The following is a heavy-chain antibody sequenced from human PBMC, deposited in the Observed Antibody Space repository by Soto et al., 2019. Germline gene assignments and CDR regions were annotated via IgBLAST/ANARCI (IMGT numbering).Heavy chain of an antibody. J-gene: IGHJ5*02. CDR3: ARDWVRYSSASDCFDP. V-gene: IGHV3-30-3*01. D-gene: IGHD6-19*01. Sequence: QVQVVESGGGVAQPGRSLRLSCAASGFTFSRHSMQWVRQAPGKGLDGVAVISYDGSNVNYEDSVKGRFTISRDNSKNSVYLQMNSLRTEDTAVYYCARDWVRYSSASDCFDPWGQGTLVTVSS. CDR2: ISYDGSNV. CDR1: GFTFSRHS.